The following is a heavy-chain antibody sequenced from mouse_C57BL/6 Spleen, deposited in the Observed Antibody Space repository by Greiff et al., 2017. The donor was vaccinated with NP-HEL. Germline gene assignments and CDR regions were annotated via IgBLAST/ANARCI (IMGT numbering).Heavy chain of an antibody. CDR2: ISSGSSTI. J-gene: IGHJ4*01. D-gene: IGHD2-4*01. Sequence: DVQLVESGGGLVKPGGSLKLSCAASGFTFSDYGMHWVRQAPEKGLEWVAYISSGSSTIYYADTVKGRFTISRDNAKNTLFLQMTSLRSEDTAMYYGARSIYDDYDEGYAMDYWGQGTSVTVAS. CDR1: GFTFSDYG. CDR3: ARSIYDDYDEGYAMDY. V-gene: IGHV5-17*01.